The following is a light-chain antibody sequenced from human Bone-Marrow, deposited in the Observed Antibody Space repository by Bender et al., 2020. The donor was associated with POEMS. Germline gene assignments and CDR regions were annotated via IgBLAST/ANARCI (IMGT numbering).Light chain of an antibody. V-gene: IGLV4-69*01. J-gene: IGLJ3*02. CDR3: QTWDTGIGV. CDR1: SGLSSSA. Sequence: QLVLTQSPSAAASLGASVKLTCTLSSGLSSSAIAWHQQQAQRGPRYLMNLKSDGSHSKGDGIPDRFSGSSSGAERYLTISSLQSEDEADYYCQTWDTGIGVFGGGTKLTVL. CDR2: LKSDGSH.